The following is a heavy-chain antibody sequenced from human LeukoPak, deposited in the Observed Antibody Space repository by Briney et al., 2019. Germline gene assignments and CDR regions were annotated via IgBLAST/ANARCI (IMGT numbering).Heavy chain of an antibody. CDR3: ARDLGTRYDSSGYYDY. V-gene: IGHV4-59*01. CDR2: IYYSGST. CDR1: GGSISSYY. J-gene: IGHJ4*02. D-gene: IGHD3-22*01. Sequence: SETLSLTCTVSGGSISSYYWSWIRQPPGKGLEWIGYIYYSGSTNYNPSLKSRVTISVDTSKNQFSLKLSSVTAADTAVYYCARDLGTRYDSSGYYDYWGQGTLVTVSS.